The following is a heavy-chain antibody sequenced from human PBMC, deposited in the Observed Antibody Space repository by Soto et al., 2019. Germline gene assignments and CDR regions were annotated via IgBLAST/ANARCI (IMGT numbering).Heavy chain of an antibody. CDR2: IYYSGST. J-gene: IGHJ4*02. V-gene: IGHV4-4*02. D-gene: IGHD2-15*01. CDR1: GVSISSSNW. Sequence: SETLSLTCVVSGVSISSSNWWSSVRLPPGKGLEWIGSIYYSGSTYYNPSLKSRVTISVDTSKNQFSLKLSSVTAADSAVYYCARHPRSERGYTGYDGRYCSSGSCYSGRDYWGQGTLVT. CDR3: ARHPRSERGYTGYDGRYCSSGSCYSGRDY.